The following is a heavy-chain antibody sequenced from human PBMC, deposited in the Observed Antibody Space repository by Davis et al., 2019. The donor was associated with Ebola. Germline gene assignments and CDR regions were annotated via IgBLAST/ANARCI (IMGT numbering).Heavy chain of an antibody. CDR1: GGSFSGYY. J-gene: IGHJ4*02. Sequence: SETLSLTCAVYGGSFSGYYWSWIRQPPGKGLEWIGEINHSGSTNYNPSLKSRVTISVDTSKNQFSLKLSSVTAADTAVYYCARAQWYSSSSRFNYWGQGTLVTVSS. D-gene: IGHD6-6*01. V-gene: IGHV4-34*01. CDR2: INHSGST. CDR3: ARAQWYSSSSRFNY.